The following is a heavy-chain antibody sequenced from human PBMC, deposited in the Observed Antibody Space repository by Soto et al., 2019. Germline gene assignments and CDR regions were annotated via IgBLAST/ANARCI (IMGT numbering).Heavy chain of an antibody. CDR2: IYYSGST. CDR1: GGSISSGGYY. V-gene: IGHV4-31*03. Sequence: SETLSLTCTVSGGSISSGGYYWSWIRQHPGKGLEWIGYIYYSGSTYYNPSLKSRVTISVDTSKNQFSLKLSSVTAADTAVYYCARDVVLNRGGEEYYYYYGMDVWGQGTTVTVS. CDR3: ARDVVLNRGGEEYYYYYGMDV. D-gene: IGHD3-16*01. J-gene: IGHJ6*02.